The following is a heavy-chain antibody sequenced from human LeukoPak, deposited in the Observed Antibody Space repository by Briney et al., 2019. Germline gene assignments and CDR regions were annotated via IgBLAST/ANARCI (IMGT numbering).Heavy chain of an antibody. CDR3: ATTDLYGSGSYYGDY. J-gene: IGHJ4*02. Sequence: GESLRLSCAASGFTFSNYVMIWVRQAPGKGLEWVSGITASGDSTYYGDSVKGRFTMSRDNSKNTVYLQMNSLRAEDTAVYYCATTDLYGSGSYYGDYWGQGTLVTVSS. CDR1: GFTFSNYV. V-gene: IGHV3-23*01. D-gene: IGHD3-10*01. CDR2: ITASGDST.